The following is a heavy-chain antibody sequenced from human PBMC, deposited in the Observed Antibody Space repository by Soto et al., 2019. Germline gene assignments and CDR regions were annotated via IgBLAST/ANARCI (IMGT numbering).Heavy chain of an antibody. Sequence: SETLSLTCAVYGGSFSGYYWSWIRQPPGKGLEWIGEISHSGSTNYNPSLKSRVTISVDTSKNQFSLKLSSVTAADTAVYYCARGGRGLRFLEWFGNLWGQGTLVTVSS. CDR2: ISHSGST. CDR3: ARGGRGLRFLEWFGNL. D-gene: IGHD3-3*01. J-gene: IGHJ4*02. CDR1: GGSFSGYY. V-gene: IGHV4-34*01.